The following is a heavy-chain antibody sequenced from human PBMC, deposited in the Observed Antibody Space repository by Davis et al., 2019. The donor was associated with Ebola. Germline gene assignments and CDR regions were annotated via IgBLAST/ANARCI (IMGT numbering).Heavy chain of an antibody. D-gene: IGHD6-13*01. J-gene: IGHJ6*02. Sequence: GESLKISCAASGFTFSSYSMNWVRQAPGKGLEWVSSISSSSSYIYYADSVKGRFTISRDNAKNSLYLQMNSLRAEDTALYYCAKDIAAAGTGDLYYYYYGMDVWGQGTTVTVSS. CDR3: AKDIAAAGTGDLYYYYYGMDV. V-gene: IGHV3-21*04. CDR1: GFTFSSYS. CDR2: ISSSSSYI.